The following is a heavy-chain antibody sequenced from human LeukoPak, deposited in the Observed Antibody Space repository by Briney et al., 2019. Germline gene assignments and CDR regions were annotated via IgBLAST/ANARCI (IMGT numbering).Heavy chain of an antibody. CDR3: ARGMWGYWYFDL. D-gene: IGHD1-26*01. CDR1: GGSISSSTYY. Sequence: KPSETLSLTCTVSGGSISSSTYYWGWIRQPPGKGLEWIGYIYYSGSTNYNPSLKSRVTISVDTSKNQFSLKLSSVTAADTAVYYCARGMWGYWYFDLWGRGTLVTVSS. CDR2: IYYSGST. V-gene: IGHV4-61*05. J-gene: IGHJ2*01.